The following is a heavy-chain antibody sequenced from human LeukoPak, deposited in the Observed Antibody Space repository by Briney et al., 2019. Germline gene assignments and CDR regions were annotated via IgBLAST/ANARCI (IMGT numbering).Heavy chain of an antibody. V-gene: IGHV3-30*04. CDR1: GFTFSSYA. CDR3: ARAHYDSSGYYWEHFDY. J-gene: IGHJ4*02. D-gene: IGHD3-22*01. Sequence: GGSLRLSCAASGFTFSSYAMHWVRQAPGKGLEWVAVISYDGSNKYYADSVKGRSTISRDNSKNTLYLQMNSLRAEGTAVYYCARAHYDSSGYYWEHFDYWGQGTLVTVSS. CDR2: ISYDGSNK.